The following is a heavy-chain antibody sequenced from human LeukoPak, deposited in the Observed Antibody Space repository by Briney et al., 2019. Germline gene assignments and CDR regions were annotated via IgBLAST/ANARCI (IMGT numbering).Heavy chain of an antibody. J-gene: IGHJ5*02. CDR3: ARERSMVRGVSWFDP. Sequence: SETLSLTSTVSGGSISSYYWSWIRQPPGKGLEWIGYIYYSGSTNYNPSLKSRVTISVDTSKNQFSLKLSSVTAADTAVYYCARERSMVRGVSWFDPWGQGTLVTVSS. CDR1: GGSISSYY. D-gene: IGHD3-10*01. CDR2: IYYSGST. V-gene: IGHV4-59*01.